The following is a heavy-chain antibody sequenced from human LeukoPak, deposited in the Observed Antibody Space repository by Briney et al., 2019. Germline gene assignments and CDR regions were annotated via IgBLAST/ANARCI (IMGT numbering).Heavy chain of an antibody. CDR3: ARVGSGSYGAFDI. D-gene: IGHD1-26*01. CDR2: IIPIFGTA. J-gene: IGHJ3*02. V-gene: IGHV1-69*05. Sequence: SVKVSCKASGGTFSSYAISWVRQAPGQGLEWMGRIIPIFGTANYAQKFQGRVTITTDESTSTAYMELGSLRSEDTAVYYCARVGSGSYGAFDIWGQGTMVTVSS. CDR1: GGTFSSYA.